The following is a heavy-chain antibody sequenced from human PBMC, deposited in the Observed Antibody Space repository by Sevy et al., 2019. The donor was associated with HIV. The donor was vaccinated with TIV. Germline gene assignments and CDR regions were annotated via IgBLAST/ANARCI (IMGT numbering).Heavy chain of an antibody. J-gene: IGHJ4*02. V-gene: IGHV3-21*01. Sequence: GSLRLSCAASGFTFSSYSMNWVRQAPGKGLEWVSSISSSSSYIYYADSVKGRFTISRDNAKNSLYLQMNSLRAEDTAVYYCARDVTMVRGVIGYWGQGTLVTVSS. CDR2: ISSSSSYI. CDR1: GFTFSSYS. D-gene: IGHD3-10*01. CDR3: ARDVTMVRGVIGY.